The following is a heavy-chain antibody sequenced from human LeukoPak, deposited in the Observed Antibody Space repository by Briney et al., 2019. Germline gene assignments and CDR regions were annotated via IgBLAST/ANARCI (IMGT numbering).Heavy chain of an antibody. CDR2: ISSSSSYI. V-gene: IGHV3-21*01. CDR3: ARAQYCSSTSCYTRDRDY. Sequence: PGGSLRLSCAASGFTFSSYSMNWVRQAPGKGLEWVSSISSSSSYIYYADSVKGRFTISRDNAKNSLYLQMNSLRAEDTAVYYCARAQYCSSTSCYTRDRDYWGQGTLVTVSS. J-gene: IGHJ4*02. D-gene: IGHD2-2*02. CDR1: GFTFSSYS.